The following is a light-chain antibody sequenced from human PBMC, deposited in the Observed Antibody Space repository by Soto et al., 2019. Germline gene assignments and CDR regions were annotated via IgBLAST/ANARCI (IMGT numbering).Light chain of an antibody. CDR1: SSNIGNNA. Sequence: QSALTQPPSVSEAPRQWVTISCSGSSSNIGNNAVNWYQQLPGKTPKLLIYYDDLLPSGVSDRFSASKSGTSASLAISGLHSEDEADYYCAAWDDSLNGWVFGGGTKVTVL. CDR2: YDD. J-gene: IGLJ3*02. CDR3: AAWDDSLNGWV. V-gene: IGLV1-36*01.